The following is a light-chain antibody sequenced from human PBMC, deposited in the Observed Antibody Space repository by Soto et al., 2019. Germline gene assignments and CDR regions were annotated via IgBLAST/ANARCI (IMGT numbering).Light chain of an antibody. V-gene: IGLV2-14*01. CDR1: SSDIGYYNY. Sequence: QSALTQPASVSGSPGQWITISCTGTSSDIGYYNYVSWYQQDPGKAPKLIIYEVSNRPSGVSNRFSGSKSGNTASLTISGLQAEDEADYYCTSYTRSSTLVVFGXXXXLTVL. J-gene: IGLJ3*02. CDR2: EVS. CDR3: TSYTRSSTLVV.